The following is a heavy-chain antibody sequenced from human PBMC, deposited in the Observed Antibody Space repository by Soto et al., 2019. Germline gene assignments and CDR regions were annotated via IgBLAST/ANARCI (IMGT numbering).Heavy chain of an antibody. D-gene: IGHD2-2*01. V-gene: IGHV4-30-4*01. CDR1: GGSISSGDYY. CDR2: IYHSGSS. J-gene: IGHJ5*02. CDR3: ARRLTGTRGDNWFDP. Sequence: QVQLQESGPGRVKPLQTLSLTCTVSGGSISSGDYYWTWIRQSPGKGLEWIGFIYHSGSSHYNPSLESRVTFSVDTSKNQLSLILSSGTAADTAVYFCARRLTGTRGDNWFDPWGQGTLVTVSS.